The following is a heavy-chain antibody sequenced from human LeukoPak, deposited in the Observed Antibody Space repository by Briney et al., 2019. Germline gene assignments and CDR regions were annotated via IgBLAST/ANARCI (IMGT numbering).Heavy chain of an antibody. J-gene: IGHJ5*02. Sequence: GGSLRLSCAASGFTFSSYAISWVRQAPGQGLEWMGGIIPIFGTANYAQKFQGRVTITADESTSTAYMELSSLRSEDTAVYYCAARTRYDSSRTRWFDPWGQGTLVTVSS. V-gene: IGHV1-69*01. CDR2: IIPIFGTA. CDR3: AARTRYDSSRTRWFDP. D-gene: IGHD3-22*01. CDR1: GFTFSSYA.